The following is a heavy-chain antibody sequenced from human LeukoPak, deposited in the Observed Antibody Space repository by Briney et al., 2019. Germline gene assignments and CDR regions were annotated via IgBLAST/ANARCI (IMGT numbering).Heavy chain of an antibody. V-gene: IGHV3-30*03. CDR3: AREAPVAVYFDS. CDR1: AFTFPSYC. Sequence: PPGRSLSLSCAASAFTFPSYCIHSVRLAPGSWREWLAIISYDGRSKLYADYLKGRTTISRDNSKTTVYLQMISLGAADTAVYYCAREAPVAVYFDSWGQGALVTVSS. D-gene: IGHD6-19*01. J-gene: IGHJ4*02. CDR2: ISYDGRSK.